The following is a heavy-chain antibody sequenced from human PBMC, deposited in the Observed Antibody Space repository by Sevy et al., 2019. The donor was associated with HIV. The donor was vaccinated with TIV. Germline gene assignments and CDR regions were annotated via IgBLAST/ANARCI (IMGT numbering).Heavy chain of an antibody. V-gene: IGHV3-33*01. Sequence: GGSLRLSCAASGFTFSSSGMHWVRQAPGKGLEWVAVIYYDGSNKYYGDSVKGRFTISRDNSKNTLYLQMNSLRAEDTDVSYCARGDREGYENGVYYFDYWGQGTLVTVSS. CDR3: ARGDREGYENGVYYFDY. D-gene: IGHD5-12*01. CDR1: GFTFSSSG. J-gene: IGHJ4*02. CDR2: IYYDGSNK.